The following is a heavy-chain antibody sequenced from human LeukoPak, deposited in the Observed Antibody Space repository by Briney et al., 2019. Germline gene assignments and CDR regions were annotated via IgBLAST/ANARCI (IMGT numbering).Heavy chain of an antibody. V-gene: IGHV4-39*01. D-gene: IGHD1-26*01. CDR2: IYYSGST. CDR3: ARHGTASGSYRPFYFDY. Sequence: PSETLSLTCTVSGGSISSSSYYWGWIRQPPGKGLEWIGSIYYSGSTYYNPSLKSRVTISVDTSKNQFSLKLSSVTAADTAVYYCARHGTASGSYRPFYFDYWGQGTLVTVSS. CDR1: GGSISSSSYY. J-gene: IGHJ4*02.